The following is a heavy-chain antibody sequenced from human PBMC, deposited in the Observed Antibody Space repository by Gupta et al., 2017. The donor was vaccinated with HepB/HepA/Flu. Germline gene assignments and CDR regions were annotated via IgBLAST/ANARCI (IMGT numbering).Heavy chain of an antibody. CDR3: VKGRGYYYYYGLDV. V-gene: IGHV3-43*02. CDR1: ALNFDDYA. D-gene: IGHD5-12*01. CDR2: ISGYGSNT. Sequence: EVQLVESGGGVAQPGGSLRLSCAAAALNFDDYAMPWVRQGPGKGLEWISVISGYGSNTYSAASLKGRFSISRDSSKNSLYLQLTSLRPDDTALYYCVKGRGYYYYYGLDVWGQGTTVTVSS. J-gene: IGHJ6*02.